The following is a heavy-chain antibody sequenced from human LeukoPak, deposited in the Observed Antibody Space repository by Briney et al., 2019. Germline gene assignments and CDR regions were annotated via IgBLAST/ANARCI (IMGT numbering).Heavy chain of an antibody. CDR3: ATVELDSSGYYYFDY. CDR2: FDPEDGET. V-gene: IGHV1-24*01. Sequence: ASVKVSCTVSGYTLTELSMHWVRQAPGKGLEWMGGFDPEDGETIYAQKFQGRVTMTEDTSTDTAYMELSSLRSEDTAVYYCATVELDSSGYYYFDYWGQGTLVTVSS. J-gene: IGHJ4*02. CDR1: GYTLTELS. D-gene: IGHD3-22*01.